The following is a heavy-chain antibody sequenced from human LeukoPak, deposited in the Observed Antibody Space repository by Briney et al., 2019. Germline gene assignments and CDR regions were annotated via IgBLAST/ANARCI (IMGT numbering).Heavy chain of an antibody. V-gene: IGHV3-48*03. J-gene: IGHJ5*02. CDR2: ISSSGSTI. Sequence: GSLRLSCAASGFTFSSYGMNWVRQAPGKGLEWVSYISSSGSTIYYADSVKGRFTISRDNAKNSLYLQMNSLRAEDTAVYYCAREELERRVDPWGQGTLVTVSS. D-gene: IGHD1-1*01. CDR1: GFTFSSYG. CDR3: AREELERRVDP.